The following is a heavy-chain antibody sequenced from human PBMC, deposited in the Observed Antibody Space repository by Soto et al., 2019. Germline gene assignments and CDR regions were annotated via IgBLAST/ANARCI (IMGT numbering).Heavy chain of an antibody. CDR3: ARDGSLVTDYDILTGYLDV. V-gene: IGHV3-33*01. CDR1: GFTFSSYG. CDR2: IWYDGSNK. J-gene: IGHJ6*04. Sequence: QVQLVESGGGVVQPGRSLRLSCAASGFTFSSYGMHWVRQAPGKGLEWVAVIWYDGSNKYYADSVKGRFTISRDNSKNTLYLQMNSLRAEDTAVYYCARDGSLVTDYDILTGYLDVWCKGTTVTVSS. D-gene: IGHD3-9*01.